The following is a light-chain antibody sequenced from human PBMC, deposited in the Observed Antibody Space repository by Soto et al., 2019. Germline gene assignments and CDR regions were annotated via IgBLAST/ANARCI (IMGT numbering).Light chain of an antibody. Sequence: IVLTQSPATLSLSPGERATLSCRASQSVNNYLAWYQQKPGQAPRLLLYDSSNRATGTPARFSGSGSGTDFTLTIISLEPEDFAVDYCQQRDNWLFTFGPGTRVDI. CDR3: QQRDNWLFT. CDR1: QSVNNY. V-gene: IGKV3-11*01. CDR2: DSS. J-gene: IGKJ3*01.